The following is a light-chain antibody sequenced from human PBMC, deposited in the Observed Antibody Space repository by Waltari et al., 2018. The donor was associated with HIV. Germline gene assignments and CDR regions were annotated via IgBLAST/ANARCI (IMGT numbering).Light chain of an antibody. CDR3: ATWDDSLSAWL. Sequence: QSVLTQPPSASGTPGQRVTIACSGSSSNIGSNHVSWYQQLPRTPPRLLIQRNDQRPSGVSDRFSGSKSVTSASLAISGLRYDDEAEYFCATWDDSLSAWLFGGGTKVTVL. J-gene: IGLJ3*02. CDR2: RND. V-gene: IGLV1-47*01. CDR1: SSNIGSNH.